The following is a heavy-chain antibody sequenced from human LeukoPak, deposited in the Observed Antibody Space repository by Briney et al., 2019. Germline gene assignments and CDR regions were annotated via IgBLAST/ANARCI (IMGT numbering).Heavy chain of an antibody. CDR1: GFTFSSYA. V-gene: IGHV3-30-3*01. CDR2: ISYDGSNK. D-gene: IGHD2-2*01. CDR3: ARVPSPQIFYYCSSTSCSSLRLDP. Sequence: GGSLRLSCAASGFTFSSYAMHWVRQAPGKGLEWVAVISYDGSNKYYADSVKGRFTISRDNSKNTLYLQINSLRAEDTAVYYCARVPSPQIFYYCSSTSCSSLRLDPWGQGTLVTVSS. J-gene: IGHJ5*02.